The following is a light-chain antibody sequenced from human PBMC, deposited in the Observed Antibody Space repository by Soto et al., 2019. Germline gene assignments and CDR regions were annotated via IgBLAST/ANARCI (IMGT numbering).Light chain of an antibody. CDR2: DAF. V-gene: IGKV3-11*01. J-gene: IGKJ4*01. CDR3: QQRSNWPFT. CDR1: QSVRSY. Sequence: ETVLSQTPATLSLSTGERAILSCRASQSVRSYLAWYQQKPGQAPRLLIYDAFNRAAGIPARFSGSGSGTDFTLTISSLEPEDFAVYYCQQRSNWPFTFGGGTKVDIK.